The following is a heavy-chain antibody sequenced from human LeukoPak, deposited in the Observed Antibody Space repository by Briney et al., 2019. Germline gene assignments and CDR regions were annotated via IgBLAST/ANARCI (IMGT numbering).Heavy chain of an antibody. CDR1: GYTLTELS. CDR3: ARGAHKRDDYGGFFDY. D-gene: IGHD4-23*01. V-gene: IGHV3-30*04. CDR2: ISYDGSNK. J-gene: IGHJ4*02. Sequence: SCKVSGYTLTELSVHWVRQAPGKGLEWVAVISYDGSNKDYADSVKGRFTISRDNSKNTLYLQMNSLRAEDTAVYYCARGAHKRDDYGGFFDYWGQKTLVTVSS.